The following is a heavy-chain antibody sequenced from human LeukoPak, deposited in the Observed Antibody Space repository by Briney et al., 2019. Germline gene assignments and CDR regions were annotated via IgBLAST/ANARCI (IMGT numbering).Heavy chain of an antibody. J-gene: IGHJ4*02. CDR1: GGSISSYY. D-gene: IGHD4-17*01. CDR3: AGQEVGDPYYFDY. V-gene: IGHV4-59*01. CDR2: VYYSGST. Sequence: AETLSLTRTVSGGSISSYYWSWIRQPPRKGLEWIGYVYYSGSTNHNPPLKHRATLQVNTPNNQFSLNLSSVSAADRPVYYLAGQEVGDPYYFDYGGKGHLVPV.